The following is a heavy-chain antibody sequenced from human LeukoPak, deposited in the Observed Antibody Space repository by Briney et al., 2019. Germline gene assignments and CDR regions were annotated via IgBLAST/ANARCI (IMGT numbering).Heavy chain of an antibody. CDR2: INANNGNT. CDR3: ASQGSDFDY. J-gene: IGHJ4*02. CDR1: GYTFTNYG. V-gene: IGHV1-18*01. Sequence: ASVKVSCKASGYTFTNYGITWVRQAPGQGLEWMGWINANNGNTNYAQNFQGRVTMTRDTSTSTAYMDLRSLRSDDTAVYYCASQGSDFDYWGQGTLVTVSS.